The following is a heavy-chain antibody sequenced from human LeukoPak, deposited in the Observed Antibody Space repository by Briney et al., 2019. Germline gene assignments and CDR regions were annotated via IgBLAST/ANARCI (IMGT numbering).Heavy chain of an antibody. CDR3: AKSSYYDSSGYYREYYFDY. CDR1: RFTFGNYG. D-gene: IGHD3-22*01. V-gene: IGHV3-23*01. J-gene: IGHJ4*02. Sequence: GGSLRLSCEASRFTFGNYGMTWVRQAPGKGLEWVSSISGSGGSTYYADSVKGRFTISRDNSKNTLYLQMNSLRDEDTAVYYCAKSSYYDSSGYYREYYFDYWGQGTLVTVSS. CDR2: ISGSGGST.